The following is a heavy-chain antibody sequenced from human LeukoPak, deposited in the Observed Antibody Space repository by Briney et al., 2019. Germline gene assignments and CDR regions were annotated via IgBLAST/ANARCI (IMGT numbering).Heavy chain of an antibody. D-gene: IGHD2-2*01. J-gene: IGHJ4*02. CDR2: INSDGSSR. CDR3: AIVVPAARGNDY. CDR1: GFTFSSYW. Sequence: GGSLRLPCAASGFTFSSYWMHWVRQAPGKGLVWVSRINSDGSSRSYADSVKGRFTISRDNAKNTLYLQMNSLRAEDTAVYYCAIVVPAARGNDYWGQGTLVTVSS. V-gene: IGHV3-74*01.